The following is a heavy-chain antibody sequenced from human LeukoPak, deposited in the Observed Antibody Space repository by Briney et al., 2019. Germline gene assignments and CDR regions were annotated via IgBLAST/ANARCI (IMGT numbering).Heavy chain of an antibody. CDR1: GYTFTSYD. CDR2: MNPNSGNT. J-gene: IGHJ4*02. D-gene: IGHD2-2*01. CDR3: ARGYCSSTSCPFDY. V-gene: IGHV1-8*01. Sequence: GASVKVSCKASGYTFTSYDINWARQATGQGLEWMGWMNPNSGNTGYAQKFQGRVTMTRNTFISTAYMELSSLRSEDTAVYYCARGYCSSTSCPFDYWGQGTLVTVSS.